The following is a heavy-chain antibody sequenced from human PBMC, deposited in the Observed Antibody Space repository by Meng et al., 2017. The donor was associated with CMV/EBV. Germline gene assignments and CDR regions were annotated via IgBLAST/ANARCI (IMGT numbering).Heavy chain of an antibody. D-gene: IGHD2-8*01. Sequence: ESGGGVVQTGGTRSMSGAASRFIVRSADWHWVRQTPGKGLEWVSFLAHDGSAKTFTDSVKGRFTSSRDDSENTVYLEMNSLRVEDTAVYYCAKDLYYSFDYWGQGTLVTVSS. CDR2: LAHDGSAK. CDR1: RFIVRSAD. V-gene: IGHV3-30*02. J-gene: IGHJ4*02. CDR3: AKDLYYSFDY.